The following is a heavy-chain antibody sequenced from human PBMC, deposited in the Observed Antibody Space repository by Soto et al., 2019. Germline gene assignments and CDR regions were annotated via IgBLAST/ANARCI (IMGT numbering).Heavy chain of an antibody. CDR3: ARGGEVRGVLRWFDP. V-gene: IGHV4-59*01. Sequence: SETLSLTWTVSGGSISTSYWSWIRQPPGKGLECIGFVYNSRTTNYNPSLRSRVTISVDTSKNQFSLKLSSVTAADTAVHYCARGGEVRGVLRWFDPWGQGTLVTVSS. CDR1: GGSISTSY. J-gene: IGHJ5*02. CDR2: VYNSRTT. D-gene: IGHD3-10*01.